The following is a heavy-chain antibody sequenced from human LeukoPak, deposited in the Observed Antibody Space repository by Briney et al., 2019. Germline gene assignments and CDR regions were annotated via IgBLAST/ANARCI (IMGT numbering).Heavy chain of an antibody. CDR2: INHSGST. J-gene: IGHJ5*02. D-gene: IGHD2-2*01. CDR1: GGSFSGYY. Sequence: SETLSLTCAVYGGSFSGYYWSWIRQPPVKVLEWIGEINHSGSTNYNPSLKSRVTISVDTSKNQFSLKLSSVTAADTAVYYCARGQYCSSTSCYTFDPWGQGTLVTVSS. V-gene: IGHV4-34*01. CDR3: ARGQYCSSTSCYTFDP.